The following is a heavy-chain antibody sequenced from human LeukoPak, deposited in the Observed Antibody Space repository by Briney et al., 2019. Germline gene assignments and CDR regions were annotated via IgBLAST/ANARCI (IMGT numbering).Heavy chain of an antibody. CDR3: AREAPTYDY. D-gene: IGHD1-1*01. V-gene: IGHV3-21*01. CDR1: GFTVSSNY. Sequence: GGSLRLSCAASGFTVSSNYMSWVRQAPGKGLEWVSSISSSSSYIYYADSVKGRFTISRDNAKNSLYLQMNSLRAEDTAVYYCAREAPTYDYWGQGTLVTVSS. J-gene: IGHJ4*02. CDR2: ISSSSSYI.